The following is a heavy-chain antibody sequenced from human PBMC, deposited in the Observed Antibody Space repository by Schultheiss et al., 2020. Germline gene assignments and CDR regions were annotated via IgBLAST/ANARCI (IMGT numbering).Heavy chain of an antibody. CDR3: AKDLYIVVVPAAMPCDF. J-gene: IGHJ4*02. Sequence: GGSLRLSCTASGFTFGDYAMSWFRQAPGKGLEWVGFIRSKAYGGTTEYAASVKGRFIISRDDSKSIAYLQMNSLKAEDTAVYYCAKDLYIVVVPAAMPCDFWGQGTLVTVSS. CDR2: IRSKAYGGTT. CDR1: GFTFGDYA. D-gene: IGHD2-2*01. V-gene: IGHV3-49*03.